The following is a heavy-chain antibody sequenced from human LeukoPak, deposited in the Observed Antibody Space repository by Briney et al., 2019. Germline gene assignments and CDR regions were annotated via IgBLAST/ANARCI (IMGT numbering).Heavy chain of an antibody. CDR3: ARAAYTSSWAIDD. D-gene: IGHD6-13*01. V-gene: IGHV4-31*11. Sequence: SETLTLTCAVSGGSISSAGYYWTWIRHHPGEGLEWIGYIYYSGSTYYNPSLRSRLTISMDTSKNQFSLKLSSVTVADTAVYYCARAAYTSSWAIDDWGQGTLGTVSS. CDR1: GGSISSAGYY. CDR2: IYYSGST. J-gene: IGHJ4*02.